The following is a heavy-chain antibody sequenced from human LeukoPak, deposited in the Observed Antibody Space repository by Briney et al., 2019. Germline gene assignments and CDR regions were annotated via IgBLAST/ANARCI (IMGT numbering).Heavy chain of an antibody. CDR1: GYSISSGYY. V-gene: IGHV4-38-2*01. J-gene: IGHJ4*02. Sequence: SETLSLTCAVSGYSISSGYYWGWIRQPPGKGLEWIGSIYHSGSTYYNPSLKSRVTISVDTSKNQFSLKLSSVTAADTAVYYCARNLYYYDSSGYSRALGYWGQGTLVTVSS. D-gene: IGHD3-22*01. CDR2: IYHSGST. CDR3: ARNLYYYDSSGYSRALGY.